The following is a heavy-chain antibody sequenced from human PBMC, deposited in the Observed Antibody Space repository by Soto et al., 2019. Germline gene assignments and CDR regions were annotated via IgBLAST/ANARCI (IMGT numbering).Heavy chain of an antibody. Sequence: QVQLVQSGAEVKKPGSSVKVSCKASGGIFSTYAISWLRQAPGQGLEWMGGIIPIFGTPNYAQRFQGRVTITADESTTTSYMALSRLKFEDTAVYYCVRDRDDYGSGNYYNRIDFWGQGTLVTVSS. CDR2: IIPIFGTP. V-gene: IGHV1-69*01. CDR1: GGIFSTYA. J-gene: IGHJ4*02. D-gene: IGHD3-10*01. CDR3: VRDRDDYGSGNYYNRIDF.